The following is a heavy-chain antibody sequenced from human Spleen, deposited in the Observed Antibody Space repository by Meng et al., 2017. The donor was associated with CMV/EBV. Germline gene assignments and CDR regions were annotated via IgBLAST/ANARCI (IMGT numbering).Heavy chain of an antibody. Sequence: QVQLVQSGAEVKKPGASVRVSCKASGYTFTSYGISWVRQAPGQGLEWMGWIDPDTGGTSHAQKFQGRVTMNCDTSIKTGYMELSRLTSDDTAVYYCAIGDYGPLDYWGQGTLVTVSS. D-gene: IGHD4-17*01. CDR1: GYTFTSYG. CDR2: IDPDTGGT. CDR3: AIGDYGPLDY. V-gene: IGHV1-2*02. J-gene: IGHJ4*02.